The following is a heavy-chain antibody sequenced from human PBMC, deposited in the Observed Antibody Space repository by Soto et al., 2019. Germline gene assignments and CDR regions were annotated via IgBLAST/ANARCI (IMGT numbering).Heavy chain of an antibody. D-gene: IGHD3-3*01. CDR1: GYTFTSYA. CDR3: ARDSDPIFGVVIIPPYFDY. V-gene: IGHV1-3*01. Sequence: GASVKVSCKASGYTFTSYAMHWVRQAPGQRLEWMGWINAGNGNTKYSQKFQGRVTITRDTSASTAYMELSSLRSEDTAVYYCARDSDPIFGVVIIPPYFDYWGQGTLVTVSS. CDR2: INAGNGNT. J-gene: IGHJ4*02.